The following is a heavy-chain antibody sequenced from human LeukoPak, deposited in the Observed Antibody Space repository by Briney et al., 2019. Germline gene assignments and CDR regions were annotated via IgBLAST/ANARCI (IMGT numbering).Heavy chain of an antibody. Sequence: SETLSLTCTVSGGSISGYYWSWIRQPPGKGLECIGYIYYRGSTNYNPSLKSRVTISVDTSRNQFSLKLSSVTAADTAVYYCARDGGKGWLWFDYWGQGTLVTVSS. CDR3: ARDGGKGWLWFDY. CDR1: GGSISGYY. D-gene: IGHD3-9*01. J-gene: IGHJ4*02. V-gene: IGHV4-59*01. CDR2: IYYRGST.